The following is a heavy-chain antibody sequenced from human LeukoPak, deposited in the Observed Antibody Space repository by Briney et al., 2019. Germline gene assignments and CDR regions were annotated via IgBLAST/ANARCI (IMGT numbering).Heavy chain of an antibody. D-gene: IGHD4-23*01. J-gene: IGHJ4*02. CDR1: GFTFSTYA. Sequence: HPGGSLRLSCAASGFTFSTYAMSWVRQAPGKGLEWVSVISGSDTSTYYADSVRGRFTISRDNSKNTVYLQMSSLRAEDTAVYYCAKGGNSYFDYWGQGTLVTVSS. CDR3: AKGGNSYFDY. V-gene: IGHV3-23*01. CDR2: ISGSDTST.